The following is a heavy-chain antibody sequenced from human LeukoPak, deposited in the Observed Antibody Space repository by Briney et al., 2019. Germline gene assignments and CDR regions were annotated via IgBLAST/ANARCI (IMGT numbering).Heavy chain of an antibody. J-gene: IGHJ6*03. V-gene: IGHV3-66*01. CDR3: AREVHTAMVRYMDV. CDR2: IYSGGST. D-gene: IGHD5-18*01. Sequence: PGGSLRLSCAASEFSVGSNYMTWVRQAPGKGLEWVSLIYSGGSTYYADSVKGRFTISRDNAKNSLYLQMNSLRAEDTAVYYCAREVHTAMVRYMDVWGKGTTVTISS. CDR1: EFSVGSNY.